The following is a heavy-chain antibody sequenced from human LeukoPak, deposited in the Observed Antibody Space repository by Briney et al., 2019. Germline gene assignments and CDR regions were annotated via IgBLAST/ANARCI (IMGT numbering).Heavy chain of an antibody. J-gene: IGHJ6*03. CDR3: ARVTGGARNDNFYYYHMDV. D-gene: IGHD5-24*01. CDR2: ITSSSSYI. V-gene: IGHV3-21*01. Sequence: GGSLRLSCAASGFTFSTYSMNWVRQAPGKGLEWVSSITSSSSYIYYADSVKGRFTISRDNAKSSLYLQMNSLRAEDTAVYYCARVTGGARNDNFYYYHMDVWGKGTTVTVSS. CDR1: GFTFSTYS.